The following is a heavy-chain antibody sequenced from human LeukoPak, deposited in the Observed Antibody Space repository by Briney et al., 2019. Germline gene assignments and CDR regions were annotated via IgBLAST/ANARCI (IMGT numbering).Heavy chain of an antibody. J-gene: IGHJ4*02. CDR2: ISGSGGST. Sequence: GGSPRLSCAASGFTFSSYAMSWVRQAPGKGLEWVSAISGSGGSTYYADSVKGRFTISRDNSKNTLYLQMNSLRAEDTAVYYCAKDPYDSSGYYYTNDYWGQGTLVTVSS. CDR1: GFTFSSYA. CDR3: AKDPYDSSGYYYTNDY. V-gene: IGHV3-23*01. D-gene: IGHD3-22*01.